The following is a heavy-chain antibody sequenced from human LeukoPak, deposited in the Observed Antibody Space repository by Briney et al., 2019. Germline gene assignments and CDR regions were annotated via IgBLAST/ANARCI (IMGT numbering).Heavy chain of an antibody. CDR3: AKDQTGYGRIVDF. CDR1: GFTFSSYS. D-gene: IGHD5-18*01. J-gene: IGHJ4*02. V-gene: IGHV3-23*01. CDR2: ITGGGCAT. Sequence: GGSLRLSCAASGFTFSSYSMNWVRQAPGKGLEWVSTITGGGCATYYADSVRGRFTLSRDDSKNTLYLQMNSLRLDDTAVYYCAKDQTGYGRIVDFWGQGTLVTVCS.